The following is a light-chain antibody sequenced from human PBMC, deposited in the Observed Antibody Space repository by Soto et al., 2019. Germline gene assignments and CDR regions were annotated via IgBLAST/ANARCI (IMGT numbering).Light chain of an antibody. CDR2: RNN. CDR3: AAWDDSLSVYYV. Sequence: QLVLTQPPSASGTPGQRVTISCSGSSSNIGSNYVYWYQQLPGTAPKLLIYRNNQRPSGVPDRFSGSKSGPSASLAISGLRSEDEAEYYCAAWDDSLSVYYVFGTGTKVTVL. J-gene: IGLJ1*01. V-gene: IGLV1-47*01. CDR1: SSNIGSNY.